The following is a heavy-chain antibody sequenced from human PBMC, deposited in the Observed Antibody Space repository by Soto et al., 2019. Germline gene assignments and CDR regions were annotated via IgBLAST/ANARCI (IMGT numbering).Heavy chain of an antibody. CDR3: ARGGGIVLMVYATSPNFDY. D-gene: IGHD2-8*01. CDR2: GGT. Sequence: GGTNYAQKFQGWVTMTRDTSISTAYMELSRLRSDDTAVYYCARGGGIVLMVYATSPNFDYWGQGTLVTVSS. V-gene: IGHV1-2*04. J-gene: IGHJ4*02.